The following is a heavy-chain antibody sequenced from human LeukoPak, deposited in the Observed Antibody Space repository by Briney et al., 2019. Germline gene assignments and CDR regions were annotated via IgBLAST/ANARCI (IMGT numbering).Heavy chain of an antibody. CDR1: GDSINTGGYY. V-gene: IGHV4-31*03. J-gene: IGHJ6*03. CDR3: ARSLDIGHYYYYMDV. CDR2: IYYSGST. Sequence: PQTLSLTCFVSGDSINTGGYYWSWIRQHPGKGLEWIGYIYYSGSTFYNPSLKSRVTISIDTSKNHFSLKMSSVTAADTAVYYCARSLDIGHYYYYMDVWGEGTTVTVSS. D-gene: IGHD3-9*01.